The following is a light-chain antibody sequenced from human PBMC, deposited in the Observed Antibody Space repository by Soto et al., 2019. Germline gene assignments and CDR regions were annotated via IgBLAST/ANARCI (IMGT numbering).Light chain of an antibody. Sequence: ITCRASQSISSWLAWYQRKPGEAPKVLIYGASSLQSGVPSRFSGSGSGTEFTLTISSLQPEDFATYYCQESYSPLWGTFGQGTKVDIK. V-gene: IGKV1-39*01. J-gene: IGKJ1*01. CDR1: QSISSW. CDR2: GAS. CDR3: QESYSPLWGT.